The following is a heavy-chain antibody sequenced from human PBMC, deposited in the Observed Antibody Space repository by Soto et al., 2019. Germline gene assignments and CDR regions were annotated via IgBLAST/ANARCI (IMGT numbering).Heavy chain of an antibody. Sequence: TSETLSLTCTVSGVSISSHYWNWIRQPPGKGLEWIGYINYSGNTNYNPPLKGRVTISLDTSKIQFSLKLTSVTAADTAVYYCARGGGGSGSQDFDYWGQGNMVTVSS. CDR2: INYSGNT. V-gene: IGHV4-59*11. CDR1: GVSISSHY. CDR3: ARGGGGSGSQDFDY. D-gene: IGHD3-10*01. J-gene: IGHJ4*02.